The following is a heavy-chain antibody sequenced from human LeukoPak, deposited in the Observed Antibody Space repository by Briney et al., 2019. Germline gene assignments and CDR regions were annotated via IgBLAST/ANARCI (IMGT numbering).Heavy chain of an antibody. D-gene: IGHD3-22*01. CDR3: AREGGPGDSSGYYLFH. J-gene: IGHJ4*02. Sequence: ASVKVFCKASGYTFTGYYMHWVRQAPGQGLEWMGWINPNSGGTNYAQKFQGRVTMTRDTSISTAYMELSRLRSDDTAVYYCAREGGPGDSSGYYLFHWGQGTLVTVSS. CDR1: GYTFTGYY. V-gene: IGHV1-2*02. CDR2: INPNSGGT.